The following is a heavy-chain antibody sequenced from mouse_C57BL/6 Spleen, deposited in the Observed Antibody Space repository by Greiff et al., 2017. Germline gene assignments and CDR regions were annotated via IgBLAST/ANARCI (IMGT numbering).Heavy chain of an antibody. Sequence: VQLQQPGAERVKPGASVKMSCKASGYTFTSYWITWVKQRPGQGLEWIGDIYPGSGSTNYNEKFKSKATLTVDTSSSTAYMQLSSLTSEDSAVYYCARTTVVPREFDYGGQGTTLTVSS. V-gene: IGHV1-55*01. CDR1: GYTFTSYW. CDR3: ARTTVVPREFDY. D-gene: IGHD1-1*01. CDR2: IYPGSGST. J-gene: IGHJ2*01.